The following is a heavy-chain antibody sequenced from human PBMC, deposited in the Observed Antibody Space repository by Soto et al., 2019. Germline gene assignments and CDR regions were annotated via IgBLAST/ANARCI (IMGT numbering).Heavy chain of an antibody. CDR2: ISGSGGST. J-gene: IGHJ4*02. D-gene: IGHD2-2*02. CDR1: GFSFRIHS. V-gene: IGHV3-23*01. Sequence: EVQLLESGGGLVRPGGSLRLSCAASGFSFRIHSMTCVRQAPGRGLEWVSGISGSGGSTHYAASVRGRFNISRENSVDSLYLQMNNLRAEYTAVYYCAKVYTDDCSDFDFWGQGTLVTVSS. CDR3: AKVYTDDCSDFDF.